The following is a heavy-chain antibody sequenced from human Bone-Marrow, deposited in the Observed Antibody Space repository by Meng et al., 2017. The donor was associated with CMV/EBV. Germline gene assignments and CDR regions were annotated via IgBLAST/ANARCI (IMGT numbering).Heavy chain of an antibody. J-gene: IGHJ3*02. CDR3: ARDGRGSDAFDI. CDR1: GGTFSSYT. D-gene: IGHD3-16*01. CDR2: IIPILGIA. V-gene: IGHV1-69*04. Sequence: SVKVSCKASGGTFSSYTISWVRQAPGQGLEWMGRIIPILGIANYAQKFQGRVTITADKSTSTAYMELSSLRSEDTAVYYCARDGRGSDAFDIWGQGTMVTVSS.